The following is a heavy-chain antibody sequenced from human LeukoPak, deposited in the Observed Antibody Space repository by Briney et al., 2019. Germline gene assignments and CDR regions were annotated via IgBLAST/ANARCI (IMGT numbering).Heavy chain of an antibody. CDR2: INPNSGGT. Sequence: ASVKVSCKASGYTFTGYYMHWVRQAPGQGLEWMGWINPNSGGTNYAQKFQGRVTMTRDTSISTAYMELSRPRSDDTAVYYCARDAPILPGIAVVEDWYFDLWGRGTLVTVSS. J-gene: IGHJ2*01. CDR1: GYTFTGYY. D-gene: IGHD6-19*01. V-gene: IGHV1-2*02. CDR3: ARDAPILPGIAVVEDWYFDL.